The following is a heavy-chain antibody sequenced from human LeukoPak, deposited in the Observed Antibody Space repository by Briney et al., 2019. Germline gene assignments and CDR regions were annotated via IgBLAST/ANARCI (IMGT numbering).Heavy chain of an antibody. J-gene: IGHJ4*02. D-gene: IGHD3-10*01. Sequence: PGGSLRLSCAASGFTFSDYYMSWIRQAPGKGLEWVSYISSPGTSIFYADSVKGRSTVSRDNTKNSLFLQMNSLRVEDTAVYYCARVSPYYYGAGPYYVIYWGQGTLVTVSS. CDR2: ISSPGTSI. CDR3: ARVSPYYYGAGPYYVIY. V-gene: IGHV3-11*01. CDR1: GFTFSDYY.